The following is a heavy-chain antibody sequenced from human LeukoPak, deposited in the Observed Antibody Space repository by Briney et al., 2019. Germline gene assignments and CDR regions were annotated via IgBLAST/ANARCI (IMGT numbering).Heavy chain of an antibody. V-gene: IGHV3-48*03. CDR3: ASLDYYYYYGMDV. J-gene: IGHJ6*02. Sequence: GGSLRLSCAASGFTFSSYEMNWVRQAPGKGLEWVSYISSSGSTIYYADSVKGRFTISRDNAKNSLYLQMNSLRAEDTAVYYCASLDYYYYYGMDVWGQGTTVAVSS. CDR2: ISSSGSTI. CDR1: GFTFSSYE.